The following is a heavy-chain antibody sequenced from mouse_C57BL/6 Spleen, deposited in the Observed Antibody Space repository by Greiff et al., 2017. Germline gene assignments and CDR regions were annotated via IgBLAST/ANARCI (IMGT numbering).Heavy chain of an antibody. D-gene: IGHD2-14*01. J-gene: IGHJ4*01. CDR3: AKVRWAYAMDY. CDR1: GYTFTSYW. V-gene: IGHV1-64*01. CDR2: IHPNSGST. Sequence: QVQLKQPGAELVKPGASVKLSCKASGYTFTSYWMHWVKQRPGQGLEWIGMIHPNSGSTNYNEKFKSKATLTVDKSSSTAYMQLSSLTSEDSAVYYCAKVRWAYAMDYWGQGTSVTVSS.